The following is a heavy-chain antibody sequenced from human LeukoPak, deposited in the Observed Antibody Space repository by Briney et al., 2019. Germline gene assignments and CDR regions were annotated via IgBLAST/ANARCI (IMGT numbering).Heavy chain of an antibody. J-gene: IGHJ4*02. D-gene: IGHD6-13*01. CDR1: GGSISSGGYY. V-gene: IGHV4-31*03. CDR2: VYYTGST. Sequence: SETLSLTCTVSGGSISSGGYYWSWVRQHPGKGLEWIGYVYYTGSTYYNPSLKSRVTISVDTSKNQFSLNLSSVTAADTAVYYCARDLIAAGGSFDYWGQGTLVTVSS. CDR3: ARDLIAAGGSFDY.